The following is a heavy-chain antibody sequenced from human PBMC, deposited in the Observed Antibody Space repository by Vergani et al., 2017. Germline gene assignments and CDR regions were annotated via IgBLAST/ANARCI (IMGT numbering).Heavy chain of an antibody. Sequence: QVQLVQSGAEVKKPGASVKVSCKASGYTFTSYYMHWVRQAPGQGLEWMGIINPSGGSTSYAQKFQGRVTMTRYTSTSAVYMELSSLRSEDTAVYYCASLYCSSTSCQLFDPWGQGTLVTVSS. D-gene: IGHD2-2*01. J-gene: IGHJ5*02. CDR2: INPSGGST. CDR3: ASLYCSSTSCQLFDP. V-gene: IGHV1-46*03. CDR1: GYTFTSYY.